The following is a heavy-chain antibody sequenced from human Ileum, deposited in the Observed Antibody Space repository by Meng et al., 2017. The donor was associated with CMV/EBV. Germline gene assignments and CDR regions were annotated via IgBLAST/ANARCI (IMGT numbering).Heavy chain of an antibody. J-gene: IGHJ4*02. CDR1: GYTFTNNN. Sequence: QVHLVQSGSELKKPGASVKVSCKTSGYTFTNNNIIWVRQAPGQGPEWMGWIDTNTGNPTYAQGFTGRFVFSLDTSVNTAYLQISSLKAEDTAVYYCASDGLSGRYFDYWGQGTLVTVSS. D-gene: IGHD1-26*01. V-gene: IGHV7-4-1*02. CDR2: IDTNTGNP. CDR3: ASDGLSGRYFDY.